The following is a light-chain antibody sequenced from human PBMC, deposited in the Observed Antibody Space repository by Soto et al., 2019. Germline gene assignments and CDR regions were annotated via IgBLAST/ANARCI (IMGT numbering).Light chain of an antibody. CDR2: DVT. J-gene: IGLJ2*01. CDR1: SSDIGGYDY. V-gene: IGLV2-14*03. Sequence: QSALTQFASVSGSPGQSITISCTGTSSDIGGYDYVSWYQVHPGKAPKLLVYDVTNRPSGVSDRFSGSKSGSTASLTISGLQAEDEADYYCSSYTSSYSVIFGGGTKLTVL. CDR3: SSYTSSYSVI.